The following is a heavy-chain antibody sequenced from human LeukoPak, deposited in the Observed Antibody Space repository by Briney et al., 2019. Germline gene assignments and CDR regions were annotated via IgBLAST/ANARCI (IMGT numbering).Heavy chain of an antibody. J-gene: IGHJ5*02. CDR2: LYYSGRT. D-gene: IGHD3-3*01. V-gene: IGHV4-59*12. Sequence: SETLSLTCTVSGVSINNYYWSWIRQPPGKGLEWIGYLYYSGRTNYNPSLKSRVTISVDTSKNQFSLKLSSVTAADTAVYYCARDILLRFLDPWGQGTLVTVSS. CDR3: ARDILLRFLDP. CDR1: GVSINNYY.